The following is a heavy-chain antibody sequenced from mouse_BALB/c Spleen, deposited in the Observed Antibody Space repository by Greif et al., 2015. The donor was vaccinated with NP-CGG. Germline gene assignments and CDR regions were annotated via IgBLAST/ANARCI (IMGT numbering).Heavy chain of an antibody. CDR3: TRGVLDGDYFDY. J-gene: IGHJ2*01. V-gene: IGHV6-6*02. CDR2: IRLKSNNYAT. Sequence: EVQLVESGGGLVQPGGSMKLSCVASGFTFSNYWMNWVRQSPEKGLEWVAEIRLKSNNYATHYAESVKGRFTISRDDSKSSVYLQMNNLRAEDTGIYYCTRGVLDGDYFDYWGQGTTLTVSS. D-gene: IGHD1-1*02. CDR1: GFTFSNYW.